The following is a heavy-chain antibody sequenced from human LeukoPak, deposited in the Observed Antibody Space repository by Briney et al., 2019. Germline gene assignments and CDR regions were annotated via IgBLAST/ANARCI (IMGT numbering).Heavy chain of an antibody. V-gene: IGHV4-4*07. CDR2: IYTSGST. Sequence: PSETLSLTCTASGGSISSYYWSWIRQPAGKGLEWIGRIYTSGSTNYNPSLKSRVTMSVDTSKNQFSLKLSSVTAADTAVYYCARERLLWFGELSMDWFDPWGQGTLVTVSS. J-gene: IGHJ5*02. CDR1: GGSISSYY. D-gene: IGHD3-10*01. CDR3: ARERLLWFGELSMDWFDP.